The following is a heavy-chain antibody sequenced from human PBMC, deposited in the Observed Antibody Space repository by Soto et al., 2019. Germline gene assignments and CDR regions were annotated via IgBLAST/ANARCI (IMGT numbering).Heavy chain of an antibody. J-gene: IGHJ4*02. Sequence: SETLSLTCTVSGGSISSSSYYWGWIRQPPGKGLEWIGSIYYSGSTYYNPSLKSRVTISVDTSKNQFSLKLSSVTAADTAVYYCARTHSGSYFDYWGQGTLVTVSS. CDR1: GGSISSSSYY. CDR2: IYYSGST. CDR3: ARTHSGSYFDY. D-gene: IGHD1-26*01. V-gene: IGHV4-39*01.